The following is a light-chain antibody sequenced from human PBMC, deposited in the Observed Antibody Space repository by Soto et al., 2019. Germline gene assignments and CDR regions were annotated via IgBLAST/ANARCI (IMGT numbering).Light chain of an antibody. Sequence: DIQLTQSPSFLSASVGDRVTITCRASQVIGSSLAWSQQKPGEAPRLLIYDASSLQTGVPSRFSGSGSGTDFSLTISSLQPEDFATYYCQQSYSTPPWTFGQGTKVDIK. V-gene: IGKV1-39*01. J-gene: IGKJ1*01. CDR3: QQSYSTPPWT. CDR2: DAS. CDR1: QVIGSS.